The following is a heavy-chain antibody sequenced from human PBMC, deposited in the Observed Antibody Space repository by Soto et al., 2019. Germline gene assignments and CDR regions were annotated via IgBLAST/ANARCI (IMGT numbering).Heavy chain of an antibody. V-gene: IGHV1-2*04. D-gene: IGHD3-22*01. CDR3: ARAHVFRLHYYDSSGYYYQGGYYYGMDV. Sequence: GASVEVCWKASGYRFTGYYMHWVRQAPGKGLEWMGWINPNSGGTNYAQKFQGWVTMTRDTSISTAYMELSRLRSDDTAVYYCARAHVFRLHYYDSSGYYYQGGYYYGMDVWGQGTTVTVSS. J-gene: IGHJ6*02. CDR1: GYRFTGYY. CDR2: INPNSGGT.